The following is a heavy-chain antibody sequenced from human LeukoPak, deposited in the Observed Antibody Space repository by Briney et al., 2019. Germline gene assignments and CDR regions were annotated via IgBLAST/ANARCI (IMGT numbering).Heavy chain of an antibody. D-gene: IGHD5-12*01. CDR2: ISYDGSNK. V-gene: IGHV3-30*04. CDR3: ASGMVATLYYYGMDV. J-gene: IGHJ6*02. CDR1: GFTFSSYA. Sequence: PGRSLRLSCAASGFTFSSYAMHWVRQAPGKGLEWVAVISYDGSNKYYADSAKGRFTISRDNSKNTLYLQMNSLRAEDTAVYYCASGMVATLYYYGMDVWGQGTTVTVSS.